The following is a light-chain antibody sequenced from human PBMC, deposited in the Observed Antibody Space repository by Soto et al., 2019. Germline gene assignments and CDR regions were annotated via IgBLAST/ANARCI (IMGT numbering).Light chain of an antibody. J-gene: IGKJ1*01. CDR3: QQYNTYYRK. CDR1: QSIGSW. Sequence: DIQMTQSPSTLSASVGDRVTITCRASQSIGSWLAWYQQKPGKAPNLLIYAASSLQSGVPSRFSGSGSGTDFTLTISSLQRDDFAIYYCQQYNTYYRKFGKGTKADIX. V-gene: IGKV1-5*01. CDR2: AAS.